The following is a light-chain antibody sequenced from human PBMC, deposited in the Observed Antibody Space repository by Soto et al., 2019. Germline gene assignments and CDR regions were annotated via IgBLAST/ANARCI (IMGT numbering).Light chain of an antibody. CDR2: GAS. Sequence: IVMTQSPATLSVSPGERVTLSCRASQSISSSYLAWYQQKPGQAPRLLIYGASTRATGIPARFSGSGSGTEFTLTISSLQSEDFAVYSCQQYSNWPITFGQGTRLEIK. CDR3: QQYSNWPIT. CDR1: QSISSSY. V-gene: IGKV3-15*01. J-gene: IGKJ5*01.